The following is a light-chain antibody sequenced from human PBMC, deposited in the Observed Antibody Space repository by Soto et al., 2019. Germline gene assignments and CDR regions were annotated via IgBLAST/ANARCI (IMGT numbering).Light chain of an antibody. J-gene: IGKJ1*01. Sequence: EIVMTQSPATLSLSPGERATLSCRASESVRSSLAWYQQKFGQTPRLLIYGASTRATGVPARFSGSESGTEFNLTISSLQSEGFVSYCCQQYSNGATFGRWTTV. CDR3: QQYSNGAT. CDR1: ESVRSS. CDR2: GAS. V-gene: IGKV3-15*01.